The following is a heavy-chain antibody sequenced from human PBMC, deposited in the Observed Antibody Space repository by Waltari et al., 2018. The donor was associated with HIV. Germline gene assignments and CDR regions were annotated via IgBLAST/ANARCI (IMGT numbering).Heavy chain of an antibody. D-gene: IGHD2-15*01. Sequence: EVQLVESGGGLVKPGGSLRLSCAASGFTFTTYNMNWVRQAPGKGLEWVSSISTSSIYIDYADSVTGRFTISRDNAKNSLYLQLNSLRAEDTAVYYCAREGRTRQGRDYYYHGMDVWGQGTTVTVSS. J-gene: IGHJ6*02. CDR1: GFTFTTYN. V-gene: IGHV3-21*01. CDR3: AREGRTRQGRDYYYHGMDV. CDR2: ISTSSIYI.